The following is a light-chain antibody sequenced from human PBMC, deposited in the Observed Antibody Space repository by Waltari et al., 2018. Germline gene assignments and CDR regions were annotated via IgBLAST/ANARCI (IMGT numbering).Light chain of an antibody. CDR3: CAYAGSNTRV. CDR1: SSDVGLYHP. V-gene: IGLV2-23*02. Sequence: HSARTQPAPVSGSHGRSITIACTGSSSDVGLYHPVTWYQHYPGKAPKLLSSDVSKLPSGVSKHFSGSKSCNTASLTIAGLQAEDEADYFCCAYAGSNTRVFGGGTKLTVL. J-gene: IGLJ2*01. CDR2: DVS.